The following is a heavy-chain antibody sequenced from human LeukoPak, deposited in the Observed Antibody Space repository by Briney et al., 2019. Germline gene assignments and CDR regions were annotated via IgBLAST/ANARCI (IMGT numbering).Heavy chain of an antibody. D-gene: IGHD3-22*01. V-gene: IGHV1-69*06. J-gene: IGHJ4*02. CDR2: AIPMFGTA. CDR3: TRHYDSSGYPSLNYFDY. CDR1: GGTFSTYA. Sequence: SVKVSCKASGGTFSTYAISWVRQAPGQWLEWMGRAIPMFGTADYAQKFQGRVTITADKSTSTAYMELSSLRSEDTAVYYCTRHYDSSGYPSLNYFDYWGQGTLVTVSS.